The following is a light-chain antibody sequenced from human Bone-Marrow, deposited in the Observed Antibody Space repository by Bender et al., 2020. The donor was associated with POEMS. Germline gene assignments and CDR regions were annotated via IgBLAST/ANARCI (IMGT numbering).Light chain of an antibody. CDR1: ASNTGNHF. V-gene: IGLV1-51*01. CDR3: CSYAGDTTCV. J-gene: IGLJ1*01. Sequence: QSVLTQPLSVSAAPGQTVSISCSGSASNTGNHFVSWYQQLPGAAPKLLIYDYNQRPSGISNRFSGSKSGNTASLTISGLRAEDEADYFCCSYAGDTTCVFGSGNKVTVL. CDR2: DYN.